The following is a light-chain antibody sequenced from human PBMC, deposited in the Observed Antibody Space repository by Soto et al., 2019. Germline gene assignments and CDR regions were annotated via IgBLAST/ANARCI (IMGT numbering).Light chain of an antibody. CDR3: QQATSFPPVRA. Sequence: DIQMTQSPSSVSASVGDRVTITCRAHQRGGGWIVWYRQKPGKAPKALIYGGSLLQSGVPARFSGSGSGTDFTLTINNLQPEDFATYYCQQATSFPPVRAFGGGTKVDNK. CDR2: GGS. CDR1: QRGGGW. V-gene: IGKV1-12*01. J-gene: IGKJ4*01.